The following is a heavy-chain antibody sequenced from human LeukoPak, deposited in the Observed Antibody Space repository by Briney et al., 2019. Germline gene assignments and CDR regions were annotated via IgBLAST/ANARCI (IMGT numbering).Heavy chain of an antibody. CDR2: INTDNGNT. D-gene: IGHD2-15*01. J-gene: IGHJ4*02. CDR3: APLLGAYFDY. V-gene: IGHV1-3*04. Sequence: GASVRVSCKTSGYTFTNHPMHWMRQAPGQRLEWMGRINTDNGNTKYSQKFQGRVAFTRDTSASTAYMELNSLTSEDTSVYYCAPLLGAYFDYWGQGTLVIVSS. CDR1: GYTFTNHP.